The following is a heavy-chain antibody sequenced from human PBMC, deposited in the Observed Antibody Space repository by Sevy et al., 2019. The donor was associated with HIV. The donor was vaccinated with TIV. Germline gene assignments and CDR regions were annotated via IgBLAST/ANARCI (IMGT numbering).Heavy chain of an antibody. D-gene: IGHD5-18*01. CDR3: ARGKSGYGYALNY. V-gene: IGHV3-66*01. Sequence: GGSLRLSCAASGFTVNSNYMTWVRQAPGKGLEEVSVIHSDDTTYHADSVKDRFTISRDNFKNTLYLHMSSLRAEDTAVYYCARGKSGYGYALNYWGQRTLVTVSS. CDR2: IHSDDTT. J-gene: IGHJ4*02. CDR1: GFTVNSNY.